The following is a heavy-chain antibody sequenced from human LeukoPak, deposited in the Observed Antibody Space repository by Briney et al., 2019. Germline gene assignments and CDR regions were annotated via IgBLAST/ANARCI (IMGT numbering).Heavy chain of an antibody. V-gene: IGHV4-59*01. CDR1: GGSISSYY. CDR2: IYYSGST. Sequence: SETLSLTCTVSGGSISSYYWSWIRQPPGKGLEWIGYIYYSGSTNYNPSLKSRVTISVDTSRNQFSLKLSSVTAADTAVYYCARLGSTAFDIWGQGIMVTVSS. J-gene: IGHJ3*02. CDR3: ARLGSTAFDI.